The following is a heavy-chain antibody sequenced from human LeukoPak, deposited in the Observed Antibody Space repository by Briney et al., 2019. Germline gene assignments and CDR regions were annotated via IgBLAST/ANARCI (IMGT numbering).Heavy chain of an antibody. V-gene: IGHV3-66*01. D-gene: IGHD6-13*01. J-gene: IGHJ6*02. CDR2: IYSGGST. CDR3: ARVGQQTPYGMDV. Sequence: GGSLRLSCAASGFTVSSNYMSWVRQAPGKGLEWVSVIYSGGSTYYADSVKGRFTISRDNSKNTLYPQMNSLRAEDTAVYYCARVGQQTPYGMDVWGQGTTVTVSS. CDR1: GFTVSSNY.